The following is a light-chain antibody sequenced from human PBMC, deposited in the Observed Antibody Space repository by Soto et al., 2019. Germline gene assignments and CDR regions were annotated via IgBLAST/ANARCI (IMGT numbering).Light chain of an antibody. CDR3: QQYGSSPPLS. CDR2: GAS. CDR1: QSVSSSY. Sequence: EIVLTQSPGTLSLSPGERATLSCRASQSVSSSYLAWYQQKPGQAPRLLIYGASSRATGIPDRFSGSGSGIAVTLTISRLEPEDFAVYYCQQYGSSPPLSFGGGTTVESK. V-gene: IGKV3-20*01. J-gene: IGKJ4*01.